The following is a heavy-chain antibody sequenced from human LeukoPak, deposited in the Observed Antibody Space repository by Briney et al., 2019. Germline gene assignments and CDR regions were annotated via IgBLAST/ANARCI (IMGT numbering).Heavy chain of an antibody. CDR2: IKQDGSEK. Sequence: GGSLRLSCAASGFTFSNYWMSWVRQAPGKGLDWVANIKQDGSEKYYVDSVKGRSTISRDNAKNSLYLQMNSLRAEDTAVYYCARNCSSTSCYRHWGQGTLVTVSS. V-gene: IGHV3-7*01. J-gene: IGHJ4*02. CDR3: ARNCSSTSCYRH. D-gene: IGHD2-2*02. CDR1: GFTFSNYW.